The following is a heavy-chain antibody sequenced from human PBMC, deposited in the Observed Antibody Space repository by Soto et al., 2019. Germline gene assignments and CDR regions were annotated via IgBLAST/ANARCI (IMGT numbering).Heavy chain of an antibody. Sequence: GGSLRLSCAASGFTFRGYNMHWVRPAPGEGLEWVAVIWYDARNKYYADSVKGRITISRDNSKNTLYLQMNSLRAEDTAVYYCARAYYDSSGYSTFDIWGQGTMVTVSS. CDR3: ARAYYDSSGYSTFDI. CDR2: IWYDARNK. J-gene: IGHJ3*02. CDR1: GFTFRGYN. V-gene: IGHV3-33*01. D-gene: IGHD3-22*01.